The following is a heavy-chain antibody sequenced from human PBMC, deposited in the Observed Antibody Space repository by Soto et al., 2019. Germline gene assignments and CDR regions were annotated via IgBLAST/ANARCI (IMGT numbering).Heavy chain of an antibody. J-gene: IGHJ6*02. Sequence: SETLSLTCTVSGGSISSGGYYWSWIRQQPGKGLEWIGYIYYSGSTYYNPSLKSRVTISVDTSKNQFSLKLSSVTAADTAVYYCARYPGLQLGIRYAYYYYGMDVWGQGTTVTVSS. V-gene: IGHV4-31*03. CDR3: ARYPGLQLGIRYAYYYYGMDV. CDR1: GGSISSGGYY. CDR2: IYYSGST. D-gene: IGHD7-27*01.